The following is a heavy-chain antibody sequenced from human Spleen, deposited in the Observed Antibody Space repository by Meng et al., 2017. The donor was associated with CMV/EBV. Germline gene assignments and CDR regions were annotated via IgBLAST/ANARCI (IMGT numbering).Heavy chain of an antibody. V-gene: IGHV1-24*01. CDR2: IDPEDGET. D-gene: IGHD5-24*01. CDR3: ATGLGDGLSLGF. Sequence: QVQLLQSGAEVKKPGAAVKVSCKVSGFSLTDLSIHWVRQTPGKGFEWMGSIDPEDGETIYAQRFQGRVTLTEDTSTDTAYMELRSLRSEDTSLYYCATGLGDGLSLGFWGQGSLVTVSS. CDR1: GFSLTDLS. J-gene: IGHJ4*02.